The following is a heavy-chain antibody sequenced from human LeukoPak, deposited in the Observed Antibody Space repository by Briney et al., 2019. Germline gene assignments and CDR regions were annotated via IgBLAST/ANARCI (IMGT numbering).Heavy chain of an antibody. CDR3: VRRSYYYYMDV. CDR2: IYYSGGT. Sequence: SETLSLTCTVSGGSISGYYWSWIRQPPGKGLEWIGEIYYSGGTKYIPSLKSRVTMSVDTSKNQFSLKLSSVTAADTAVYYCVRRSYYYYMDVWGKGTTVTVSS. V-gene: IGHV4-59*12. CDR1: GGSISGYY. J-gene: IGHJ6*03.